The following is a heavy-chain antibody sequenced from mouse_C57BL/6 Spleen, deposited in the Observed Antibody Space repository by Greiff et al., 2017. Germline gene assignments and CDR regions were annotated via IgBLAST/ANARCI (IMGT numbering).Heavy chain of an antibody. D-gene: IGHD1-1*01. CDR1: GFSLTSYG. Sequence: QVQLQQPGPGLVQPSQCLSISCTASGFSLTSYGVHWVRQSPGKGLEWLGVIWSGGSTDYNAAFISRRSNSKDNATIQVFFKMNSQQADDTAIYYCARYYYGSSHFDYWGQGTTLTVSS. V-gene: IGHV2-2*01. CDR3: ARYYYGSSHFDY. CDR2: IWSGGST. J-gene: IGHJ2*01.